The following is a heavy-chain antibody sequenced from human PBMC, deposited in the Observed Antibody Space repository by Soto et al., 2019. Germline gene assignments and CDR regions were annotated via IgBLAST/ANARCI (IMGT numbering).Heavy chain of an antibody. CDR3: ARGPSYSDSYFVH. Sequence: TGGSLRLSCAASEFTFSNYAMHWVRQAPGKGLQWLAVISYDGNNKYYADSVEGRFTISRDNSKNTVYLQMNSLRLEDTAVYYCARGPSYSDSYFVHWGQGTLVTVS. V-gene: IGHV3-30*03. CDR1: EFTFSNYA. J-gene: IGHJ4*02. D-gene: IGHD4-17*01. CDR2: ISYDGNNK.